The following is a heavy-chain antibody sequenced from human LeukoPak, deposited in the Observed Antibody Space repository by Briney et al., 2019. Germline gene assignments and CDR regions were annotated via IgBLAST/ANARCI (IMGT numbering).Heavy chain of an antibody. CDR1: GFTFSSYG. CDR2: IRYDGSNK. D-gene: IGHD3-22*01. CDR3: AKAGMIAGGGAFDI. V-gene: IGHV3-30*02. Sequence: GGSLRLSCAASGFTFSSYGMHWVRQAPGKGLEWVAFIRYDGSNKYYADSVKGRFTISRDNSKNTLYLQMNSLRAEDTAVYYCAKAGMIAGGGAFDIWGQGTMVTVSS. J-gene: IGHJ3*02.